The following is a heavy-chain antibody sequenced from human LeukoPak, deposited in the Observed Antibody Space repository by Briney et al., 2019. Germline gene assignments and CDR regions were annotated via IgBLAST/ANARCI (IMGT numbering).Heavy chain of an antibody. J-gene: IGHJ4*02. Sequence: GGSLRLSCAASGFTFSSYAMRWVRQAPGKGLEWVSAIGSGSGGTTIYADSVKGRFTISRDNSKNTLYLQMNSLRAEDTAVYYCAKGYYYDSDGYYQHFDYWGQGTLVTVSS. CDR3: AKGYYYDSDGYYQHFDY. CDR2: IGSGSGGTT. CDR1: GFTFSSYA. V-gene: IGHV3-23*01. D-gene: IGHD3-22*01.